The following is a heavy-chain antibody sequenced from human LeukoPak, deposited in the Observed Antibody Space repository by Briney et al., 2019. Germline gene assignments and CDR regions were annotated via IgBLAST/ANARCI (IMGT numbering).Heavy chain of an antibody. J-gene: IGHJ6*04. CDR3: ANLDTAMDYYYYGMDV. Sequence: SETLSLTCAVYGGSFSGYYWSWIRQPPGKGLEWSGEINHSGSTNYNPSLKSRVTISVDTSKNQFSLKLSSVTAADTAAYYCANLDTAMDYYYYGMDVWGKGTTVTVSS. V-gene: IGHV4-34*01. D-gene: IGHD5-18*01. CDR2: INHSGST. CDR1: GGSFSGYY.